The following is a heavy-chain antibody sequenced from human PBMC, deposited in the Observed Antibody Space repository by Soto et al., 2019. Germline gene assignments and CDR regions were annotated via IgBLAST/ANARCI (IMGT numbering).Heavy chain of an antibody. CDR3: VKNYRSDGPGWFDP. CDR1: GGSVRGSH. Sequence: PSETLSLTCIVSGGSVRGSHWSWIRQSAAKGLEWIGRIYASGTTNYNPSLKSRVTMSVDTSRNQFSLNVKSVTAADAALSYCVKNYRSDGPGWFDPWGQGSQVTVSS. V-gene: IGHV4-4*07. D-gene: IGHD3-10*01. CDR2: IYASGTT. J-gene: IGHJ5*02.